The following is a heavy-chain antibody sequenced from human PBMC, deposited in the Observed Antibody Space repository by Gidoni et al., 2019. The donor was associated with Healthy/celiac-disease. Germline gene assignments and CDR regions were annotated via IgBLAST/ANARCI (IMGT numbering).Heavy chain of an antibody. CDR1: GFPFSSYA. Sequence: EVQLLESGGGLVQPGGSLRLSCAASGFPFSSYAMIWVRQAAGKGLEWVSAISVSGGSTYYADSVKGRFTIYRDNSKNTLYLKMNSLRAEDTAVYYCAKSQSSTSSLFDYWGQGTLVTVSS. CDR3: AKSQSSTSSLFDY. V-gene: IGHV3-23*01. CDR2: ISVSGGST. D-gene: IGHD2-2*01. J-gene: IGHJ4*02.